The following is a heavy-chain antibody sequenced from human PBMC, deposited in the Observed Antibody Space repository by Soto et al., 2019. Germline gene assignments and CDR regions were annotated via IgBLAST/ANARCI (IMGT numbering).Heavy chain of an antibody. CDR3: ARDLTPPSIAVGGRGWFDP. CDR1: GLTFTNYG. CDR2: IWYEGITK. J-gene: IGHJ5*02. D-gene: IGHD6-19*01. V-gene: IGHV3-33*01. Sequence: QVQLVESGGGVVQPGTSLRLSCAASGLTFTNYGWHWVRQAPGKGLEWVAGIWYEGITKYYAASVEGRFTISRDNSKNTVYLHMTSLRAEDTAVYYCARDLTPPSIAVGGRGWFDPWGQGSLVTVSS.